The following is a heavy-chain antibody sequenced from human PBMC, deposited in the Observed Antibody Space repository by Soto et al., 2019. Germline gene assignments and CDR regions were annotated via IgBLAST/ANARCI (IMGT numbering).Heavy chain of an antibody. CDR2: IYDSGDA. V-gene: IGHV4-59*03. Sequence: QVQLQQSGPGLVKPSETLPLTCSVSGGSISSYFKNWIRQAPGKGLEWIGCIYDSGDANYNPSLKSRVTISLDTSKNQFSLKLSSVTAADTAVYYCVSSRTAVFGDALDIWALGTMVTVSS. D-gene: IGHD3-3*01. CDR3: VSSRTAVFGDALDI. CDR1: GGSISSYF. J-gene: IGHJ3*02.